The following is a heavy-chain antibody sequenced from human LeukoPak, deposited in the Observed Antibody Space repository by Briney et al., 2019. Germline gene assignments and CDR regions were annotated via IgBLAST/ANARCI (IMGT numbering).Heavy chain of an antibody. CDR1: GYSITSAYY. D-gene: IGHD6-19*01. J-gene: IGHJ4*02. CDR2: IYHSGST. CDR3: ARSGRQQWLVPVDY. Sequence: SETLSLTCTVSGYSITSAYYWGWIRQPPGKGLEWIGSIYHSGSTYYNPSLKSRVTISVDTSKNQFSLKLSSVTAADTAVYYCARSGRQQWLVPVDYWGQGTLVTVSS. V-gene: IGHV4-38-2*02.